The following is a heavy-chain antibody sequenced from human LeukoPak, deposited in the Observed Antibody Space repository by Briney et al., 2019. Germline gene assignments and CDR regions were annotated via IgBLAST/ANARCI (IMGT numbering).Heavy chain of an antibody. CDR1: GGTFSSYA. CDR2: IIPIFGTA. J-gene: IGHJ4*02. Sequence: ASVKVSCKASGGTFSSYAISWVRQAPGQGLEWRGRIIPIFGTANYAQKFQGRVTITADKSTSTAYMELSSLRYEDTAVYYCAREVSPYDYGGPYFDYWGQGTLVTVSS. D-gene: IGHD4-23*01. V-gene: IGHV1-69*06. CDR3: AREVSPYDYGGPYFDY.